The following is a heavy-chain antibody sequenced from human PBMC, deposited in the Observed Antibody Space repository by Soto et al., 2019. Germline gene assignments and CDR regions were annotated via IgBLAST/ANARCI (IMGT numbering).Heavy chain of an antibody. Sequence: GGSLRLSCAASGFTLSNYAMSWVRQAPGKGLEWVSRISSSGGSTFYADSVKGRFTISRDNSKNTLYLQMNSLRAEDTAVYYCARAAPLTTSTYYYDTSSRYNVRPIDYWGQGTLVTVSS. V-gene: IGHV3-23*01. CDR3: ARAAPLTTSTYYYDTSSRYNVRPIDY. J-gene: IGHJ4*02. CDR1: GFTLSNYA. CDR2: ISSSGGST. D-gene: IGHD3-22*01.